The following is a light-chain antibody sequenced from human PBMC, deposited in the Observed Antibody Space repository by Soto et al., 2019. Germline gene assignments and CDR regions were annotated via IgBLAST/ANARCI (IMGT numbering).Light chain of an antibody. Sequence: QSVLTQPASVSGSPGQSITISCTGTSSDVCGYNYVSWYQQHPGKAPKLMIYDVSNRPSGVSNRFSGSKSGNTASLTISGLQAEDEADYYCSSYTSRSTPLYVFGTGTKVTVL. V-gene: IGLV2-14*01. CDR2: DVS. CDR3: SSYTSRSTPLYV. J-gene: IGLJ1*01. CDR1: SSDVCGYNY.